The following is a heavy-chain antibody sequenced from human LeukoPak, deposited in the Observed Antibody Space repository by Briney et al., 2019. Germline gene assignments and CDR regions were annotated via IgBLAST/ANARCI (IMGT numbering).Heavy chain of an antibody. CDR2: IYYSGST. J-gene: IGHJ4*02. V-gene: IGHV4-59*08. CDR1: GGSISSYY. Sequence: WETLSLTSTVSGGSISSYYWSWIRQPPGKGMEWIGYIYYSGSTNYNPSLKSRVSISVDTSKNQFSLKMSSVTAADTAVYYCARHQGIAVAGNWGFGYWGQGTLVTVSS. CDR3: ARHQGIAVAGNWGFGY. D-gene: IGHD6-19*01.